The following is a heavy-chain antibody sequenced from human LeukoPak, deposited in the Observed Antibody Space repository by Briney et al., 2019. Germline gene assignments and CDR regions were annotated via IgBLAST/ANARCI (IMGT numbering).Heavy chain of an antibody. J-gene: IGHJ4*02. CDR3: ARHRSPARYSSSLFDS. Sequence: SETLTLTCAASGGSISSYYWSWIRQPPGKGLEWIADIYNSGSTNYNPSLNSRVPISVATSHNQFSLTLCSATAPDTAVYYCARHRSPARYSSSLFDSWGQGTLVAAS. V-gene: IGHV4-59*08. CDR2: IYNSGST. CDR1: GGSISSYY. D-gene: IGHD6-13*01.